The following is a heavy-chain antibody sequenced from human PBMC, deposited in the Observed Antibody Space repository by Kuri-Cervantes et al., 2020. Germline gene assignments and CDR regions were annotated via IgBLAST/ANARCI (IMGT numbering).Heavy chain of an antibody. CDR3: ARGSPQLRTRFFESGYYYMDV. CDR2: TYYRSKWYY. D-gene: IGHD3-3*01. Sequence: SETLSLTCAISGDSVSSDSVVWAWLRQSPSRGLEWLGRTYYRSKWYYEYAVSVKSRIIINPDTAQNHFSLKLSSVTAADTAVYYCARGSPQLRTRFFESGYYYMDVWGKGTTVTVSS. CDR1: GDSVSSDSVV. J-gene: IGHJ6*03. V-gene: IGHV6-1*01.